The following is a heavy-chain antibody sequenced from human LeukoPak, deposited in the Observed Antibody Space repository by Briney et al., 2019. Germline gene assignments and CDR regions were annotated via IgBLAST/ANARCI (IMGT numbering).Heavy chain of an antibody. Sequence: PSETLSLTCAVYGGSFSGYYWSWIRQPPGKGLEWIGEINHSGSTNYNPSLKSRVTISVDTSKSQFSLKLSSVTAADTAVYYCARGTNSSGWFFDYWGQGTLVTVSS. J-gene: IGHJ4*02. D-gene: IGHD6-19*01. CDR1: GGSFSGYY. V-gene: IGHV4-34*01. CDR3: ARGTNSSGWFFDY. CDR2: INHSGST.